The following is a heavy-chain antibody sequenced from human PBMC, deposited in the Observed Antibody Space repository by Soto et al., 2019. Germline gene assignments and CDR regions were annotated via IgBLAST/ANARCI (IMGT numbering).Heavy chain of an antibody. CDR1: GGTFSSYA. J-gene: IGHJ3*02. D-gene: IGHD1-26*01. CDR2: IIPIFGTA. Sequence: QVQLVQSGAEVKKPGSSVKVSCKASGGTFSSYAISWVRQAPGQGLEWMGGIIPIFGTANYAQKFQGRVTITADKSTSTAYMELSSLRSEDTAVYYCARAPPYSVSWDPQNAFDIWCQGTMVTVSS. V-gene: IGHV1-69*06. CDR3: ARAPPYSVSWDPQNAFDI.